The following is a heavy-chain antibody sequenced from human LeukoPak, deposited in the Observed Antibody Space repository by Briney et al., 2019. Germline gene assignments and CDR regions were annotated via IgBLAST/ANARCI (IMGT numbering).Heavy chain of an antibody. J-gene: IGHJ4*02. D-gene: IGHD6-13*01. CDR3: ARHGSWSFDY. CDR1: EFTVSGDY. CDR2: IHGGGYT. V-gene: IGHV3-66*04. Sequence: GGSLRLSCAASEFTVSGDYMTWVRQAPGKGLEWVSVIHGGGYTYYADPVKGRFTISRDNSKNTLYLQMNSLRAEDTAVYYCARHGSWSFDYWGQGTLVTVS.